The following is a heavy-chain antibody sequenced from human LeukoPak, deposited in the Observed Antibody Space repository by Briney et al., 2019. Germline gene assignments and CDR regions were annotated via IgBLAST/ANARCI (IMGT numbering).Heavy chain of an antibody. CDR3: ARSSTADFDL. CDR2: IYHTGAT. V-gene: IGHV4-30-2*01. Sequence: PSQTLSLTCAVFGGSFSSVGYPWSWIRQPPGKGLEWIGYIYHTGATYYNPSLKSRVTISVDKSKNLLSLNLTSVTAADTAVYYCARSSTADFDLWGRGTLVAVSS. J-gene: IGHJ2*01. D-gene: IGHD2-2*01. CDR1: GGSFSSVGYP.